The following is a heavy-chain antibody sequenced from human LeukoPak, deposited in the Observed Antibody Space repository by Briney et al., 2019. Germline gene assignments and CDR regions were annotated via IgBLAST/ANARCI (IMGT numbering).Heavy chain of an antibody. Sequence: GGSLRLSCAASGFTFSSYWMSWVRQAPGKELEWVSAISGSGGSTYYADSVKGRFTISRDNSKNTLYLQMNSLRAEDTAVYYCAKESDRNPTVTFDYWGQGTLVTVSS. J-gene: IGHJ4*02. CDR3: AKESDRNPTVTFDY. CDR1: GFTFSSYW. V-gene: IGHV3-23*01. D-gene: IGHD4-17*01. CDR2: ISGSGGST.